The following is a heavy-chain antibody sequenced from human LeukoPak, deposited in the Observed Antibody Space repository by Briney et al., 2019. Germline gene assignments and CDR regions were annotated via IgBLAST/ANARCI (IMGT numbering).Heavy chain of an antibody. V-gene: IGHV3-74*01. Sequence: PGGSLRLSCAASGFTFSSYWMHWVRQAPGKGLVWVSRINGDGSTINYADSVKGRFTISRDNAKNSLYLQMNSLRAEDTAVYYCASRGAFDIWGQGTMVTVSS. CDR3: ASRGAFDI. CDR2: INGDGSTI. J-gene: IGHJ3*02. CDR1: GFTFSSYW.